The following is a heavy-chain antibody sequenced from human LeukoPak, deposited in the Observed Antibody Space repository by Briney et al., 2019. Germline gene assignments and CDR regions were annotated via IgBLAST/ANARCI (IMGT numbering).Heavy chain of an antibody. V-gene: IGHV3-15*01. J-gene: IGHJ4*02. CDR3: CKVVRGKNFFEN. CDR1: GFTLNNAW. D-gene: IGHD6-6*01. CDR2: IKGNNDGGTT. Sequence: GGSLRLSCVASGFTLNNAWMSWVRQAPGKRLEWVGHIKGNNDGGTTDHAPPVKGRFTISRDDSKNTLSLQMNSLKTEDTAVYYCCKVVRGKNFFENWGQGTLVAVSS.